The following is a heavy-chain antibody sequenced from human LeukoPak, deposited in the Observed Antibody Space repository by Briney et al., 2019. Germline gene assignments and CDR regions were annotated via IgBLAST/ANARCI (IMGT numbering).Heavy chain of an antibody. CDR2: IKQDGSDK. CDR1: GFTFSSYW. J-gene: IGHJ3*01. V-gene: IGHV3-7*04. CDR3: VRGSGWLTSH. D-gene: IGHD6-19*01. Sequence: PGGSLRLSCAASGFTFSSYWMNWVRQAPGKGLEWVANIKQDGSDKNYVDSVKGRFTISRDNAKDSLYLQMNGLRADDTAVYYCVRGSGWLTSHWGQGTTVTVSS.